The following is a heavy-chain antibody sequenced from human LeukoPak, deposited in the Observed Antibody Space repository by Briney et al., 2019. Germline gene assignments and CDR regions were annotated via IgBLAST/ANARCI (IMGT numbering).Heavy chain of an antibody. CDR3: ARDCSGGTCYNGILAGMDV. V-gene: IGHV4-59*01. D-gene: IGHD2-15*01. CDR2: VYHNGST. Sequence: PSETLSLTCSVSGGSIRSYYWSWIRQPPGKGLEWIGYVYHNGSTNYNPSLRSRVTISADTSKNQFSLRLNSVTAADTAVYYCARDCSGGTCYNGILAGMDVWGQGTTVTVSS. J-gene: IGHJ6*02. CDR1: GGSIRSYY.